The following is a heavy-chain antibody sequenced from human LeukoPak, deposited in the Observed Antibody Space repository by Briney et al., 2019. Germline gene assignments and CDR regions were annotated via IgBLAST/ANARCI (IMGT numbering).Heavy chain of an antibody. CDR2: IYYTGGT. CDR1: GGSITSSSYY. J-gene: IGHJ4*02. V-gene: IGHV4-39*01. CDR3: ARHGGTRVTLVEVYYFDY. Sequence: SETLSLTCSVSGGSITSSSYYWGWLRQPPEKGLEWIGSIYYTGGTNYSPSLKSRVTMSVDTFKNQFSLKLSSLTAADTAVYYCARHGGTRVTLVEVYYFDYWGQGTLVTVSS. D-gene: IGHD4-11*01.